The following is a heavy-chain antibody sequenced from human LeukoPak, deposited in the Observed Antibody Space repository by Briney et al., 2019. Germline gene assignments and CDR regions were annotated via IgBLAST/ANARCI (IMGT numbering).Heavy chain of an antibody. CDR3: ARDGYYYDSSGYLYLDY. V-gene: IGHV4-4*07. J-gene: IGHJ4*02. CDR1: GGSISSYY. CDR2: IYTSGSS. D-gene: IGHD3-22*01. Sequence: SETPSLTCTVSGGSISSYYWSWIRQSAGKGLEWIGRIYTSGSSNYNPSLKSRVTMSVDTSKNQFSLKLSSVTAADTAVYYCARDGYYYDSSGYLYLDYWGQGTLVTVSS.